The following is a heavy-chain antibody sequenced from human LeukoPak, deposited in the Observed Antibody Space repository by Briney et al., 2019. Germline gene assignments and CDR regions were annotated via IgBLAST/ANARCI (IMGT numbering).Heavy chain of an antibody. CDR1: GFTFSSYA. CDR3: ARARVEQWLIGVGYDAFDI. V-gene: IGHV3-23*01. J-gene: IGHJ3*02. D-gene: IGHD6-19*01. CDR2: ISGGAGST. Sequence: GGSLRLSCAASGFTFSSYAMTWVRQAPGKGLEWVSSISGGAGSTHYADSVKGRFTFSRDNSKNTVYLQMNSLRAEDTALYYCARARVEQWLIGVGYDAFDIWGQGTMVTVSS.